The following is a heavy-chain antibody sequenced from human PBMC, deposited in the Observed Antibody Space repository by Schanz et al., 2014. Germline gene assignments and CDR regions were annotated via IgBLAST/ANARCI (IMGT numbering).Heavy chain of an antibody. CDR2: TSNDGSFT. V-gene: IGHV3-74*01. D-gene: IGHD4-17*01. CDR3: VRDTDYHFDY. Sequence: LMESGGGVVQPGRSLRLSCAASGFTFSDSWMHWVRQAPGKGLVWVSRTSNDGSFTTFADSVKGRFTISRDNAKNALYLQMNSLRAEDTAVYYCVRDTDYHFDYWGQGILVTVSS. J-gene: IGHJ4*02. CDR1: GFTFSDSW.